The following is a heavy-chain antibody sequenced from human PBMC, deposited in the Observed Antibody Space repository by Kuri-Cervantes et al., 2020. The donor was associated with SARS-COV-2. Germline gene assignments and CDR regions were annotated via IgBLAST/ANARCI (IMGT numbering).Heavy chain of an antibody. CDR3: ARDSGDWNPDGLDL. CDR1: GGTFSSYT. J-gene: IGHJ3*01. V-gene: IGHV1-69*05. D-gene: IGHD1-1*01. Sequence: SVKVSCKASGGTFSSYTISWVRQAPGQGLEWMGGIIPIFGTANYAQKFQGRVTMTTDTSINTAYMEVSSLSFEDTAIYYCARDSGDWNPDGLDLWGQGTLVTVSS. CDR2: IIPIFGTA.